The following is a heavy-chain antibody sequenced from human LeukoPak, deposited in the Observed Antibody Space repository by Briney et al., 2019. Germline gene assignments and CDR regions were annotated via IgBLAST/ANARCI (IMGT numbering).Heavy chain of an antibody. CDR1: GGSISSYY. CDR2: IYYSGST. V-gene: IGHV4-59*01. CDR3: ARVGSSGWYPQTRFDY. J-gene: IGHJ4*02. Sequence: PSETLSLTCTVSGGSISSYYWSWIRQPPGKGLEWIGYIYYSGSTNYNPSLKSRVTISVDTSKNQFSLKLSSVTAADTAVYYCARVGSSGWYPQTRFDYWGQGTLVTVSS. D-gene: IGHD6-19*01.